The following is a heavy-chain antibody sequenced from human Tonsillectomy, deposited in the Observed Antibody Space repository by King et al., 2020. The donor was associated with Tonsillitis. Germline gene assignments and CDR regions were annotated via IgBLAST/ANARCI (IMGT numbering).Heavy chain of an antibody. CDR3: ARDLVSFEVVMPLVEP. V-gene: IGHV3-48*03. CDR2: ISSSGSTI. J-gene: IGHJ5*02. D-gene: IGHD3-3*01. Sequence: VQLVESGGGLVQPGGSLRLSCAASGFTFSSYEMNWVRQAPGKGLEWVSYISSSGSTIYYADSVKGRFTISRDNAKNSLYLQMNSLRAEDTAVYYCARDLVSFEVVMPLVEPWGQGTLVTVSS. CDR1: GFTFSSYE.